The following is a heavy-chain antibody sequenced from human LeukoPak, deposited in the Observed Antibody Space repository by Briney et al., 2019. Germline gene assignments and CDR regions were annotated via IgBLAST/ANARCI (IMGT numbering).Heavy chain of an antibody. V-gene: IGHV4-34*01. J-gene: IGHJ5*02. CDR3: AGEGVRYLDWLFTPNYNWFDP. D-gene: IGHD3-9*01. CDR2: IYYSGST. Sequence: SETLSLTCAVYGGSFSGYYWSWIRQPPGKGLEWIGSIYYSGSTYYNPSLKSRVTLSVDTSKNQFSLKLSSVTAADTAVYYCAGEGVRYLDWLFTPNYNWFDPWGQGTLVTVSS. CDR1: GGSFSGYY.